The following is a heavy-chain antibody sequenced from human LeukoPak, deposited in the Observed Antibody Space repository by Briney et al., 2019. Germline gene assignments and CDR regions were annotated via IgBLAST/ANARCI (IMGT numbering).Heavy chain of an antibody. J-gene: IGHJ4*02. V-gene: IGHV4-34*01. CDR3: ARGGGYSYGWVDY. Sequence: SETLSLTCAVYGGSSSGYYSSWIRQPPANGPEWIGEINHSGSTNYNPSLKNRVTISVDTSKNQFSLKLSSVTAADTTVYYCARGGGYSYGWVDYWGQGTLVTVSS. D-gene: IGHD5-18*01. CDR2: INHSGST. CDR1: GGSSSGYY.